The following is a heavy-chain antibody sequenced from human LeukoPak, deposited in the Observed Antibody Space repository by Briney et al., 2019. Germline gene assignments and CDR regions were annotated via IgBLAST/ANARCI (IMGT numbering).Heavy chain of an antibody. J-gene: IGHJ6*04. CDR2: MSYDGSNK. CDR3: AKDTNYYGSGSSPSYYYYGMDV. CDR1: GFTFSSYG. Sequence: AGGSLTLSCAASGFTFSSYGMHWVRQAPGKGLELVAVMSYDGSNKYYADSVKGRCTISRDNSKNTLYLQINSLRAEDTAVYYCAKDTNYYGSGSSPSYYYYGMDVWVKGTTATVS. V-gene: IGHV3-30*18. D-gene: IGHD3-10*01.